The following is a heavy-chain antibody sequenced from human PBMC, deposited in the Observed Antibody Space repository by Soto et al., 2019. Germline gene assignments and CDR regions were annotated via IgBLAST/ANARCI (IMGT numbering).Heavy chain of an antibody. D-gene: IGHD3-10*01. J-gene: IGHJ4*02. Sequence: QVQLVQSGTEVKKPGSSVKVSCKASGDTFSFYTINWVRQAPGLGLEWVGRINPIVSMSNYAQKFQGRVSMTADKSTSTAYMELSSLRSDDTAMYFCAASYGSGYRAFDYRGQGALVIVSS. CDR1: GDTFSFYT. CDR2: INPIVSMS. CDR3: AASYGSGYRAFDY. V-gene: IGHV1-69*02.